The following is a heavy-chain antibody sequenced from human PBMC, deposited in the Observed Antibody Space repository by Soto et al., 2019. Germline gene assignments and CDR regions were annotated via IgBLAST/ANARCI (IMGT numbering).Heavy chain of an antibody. CDR3: ARGSTGYSSSWYRY. Sequence: SETLSLTCAVSGGSIRSSNWWSGVRQPPGKGLEWIGYIYNSGSTNYNPSLKSRVTISVDTSKNQFSLKLSSVTAADTAVYYCARGSTGYSSSWYRYWGQGTLVTVSS. V-gene: IGHV4-4*02. D-gene: IGHD6-13*01. J-gene: IGHJ4*02. CDR2: IYNSGST. CDR1: GGSIRSSNW.